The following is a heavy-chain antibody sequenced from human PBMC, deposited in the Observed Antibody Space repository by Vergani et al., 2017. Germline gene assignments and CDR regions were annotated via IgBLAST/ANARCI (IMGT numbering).Heavy chain of an antibody. CDR2: ISYDGNKK. CDR1: GFPFSDYG. V-gene: IGHV3-30*18. J-gene: IGHJ6*02. Sequence: QVQLVESGGGEVQPGRSLRLSCSAAGFPFSDYGVHWVRQAPGKGLEWVSVISYDGNKKNYADSVKGRFTISRDNSKNTLYLEMNALRPEDTGTYFCAKKGGSLYYYGVDVWGQGTTITVSS. D-gene: IGHD1-26*01. CDR3: AKKGGSLYYYGVDV.